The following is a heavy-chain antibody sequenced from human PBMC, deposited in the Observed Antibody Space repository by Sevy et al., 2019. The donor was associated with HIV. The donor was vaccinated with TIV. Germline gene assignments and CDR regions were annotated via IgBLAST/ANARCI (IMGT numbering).Heavy chain of an antibody. CDR1: GFTFSSYA. CDR2: ISGSGGST. CDR3: GTDPSGSYHGY. J-gene: IGHJ4*02. V-gene: IGHV3-23*01. Sequence: GGSLRLSCAASGFTFSSYAMSWVRQAPGKGLEWVSAISGSGGSTYYADSVKGRFTISRDNSKNTLYLQMNSLRAEDTAVYYCGTDPSGSYHGYWGQGTLVTVSS. D-gene: IGHD1-26*01.